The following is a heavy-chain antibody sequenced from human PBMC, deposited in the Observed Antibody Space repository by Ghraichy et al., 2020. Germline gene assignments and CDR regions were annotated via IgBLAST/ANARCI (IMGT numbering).Heavy chain of an antibody. Sequence: SETLSLTCTVSGFSISSDYYWGWIRQPPGKGLEWIGTIYHSGSSYYNPSLKSRVTMSVDTSKKEFSLNLSSVTAADTAVYYCARPNSSGWGDAFDISGQGTMVTGPS. CDR3: ARPNSSGWGDAFDI. CDR2: IYHSGSS. CDR1: GFSISSDYY. D-gene: IGHD6-19*01. J-gene: IGHJ3*02. V-gene: IGHV4-38-2*02.